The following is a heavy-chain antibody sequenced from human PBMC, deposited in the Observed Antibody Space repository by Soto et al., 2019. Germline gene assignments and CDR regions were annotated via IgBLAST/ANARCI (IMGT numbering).Heavy chain of an antibody. J-gene: IGHJ4*02. CDR2: FDPEDGET. CDR3: ASLWFGDTERDY. V-gene: IGHV1-24*01. D-gene: IGHD3-10*01. CDR1: GYTLTELS. Sequence: ASVKVSCKVSGYTLTELSMHWVRQAPGKGLEWMGGFDPEDGETIYAQKFQGRVTMTEDTSTDTAYMELSSLRSEDTAVYYCASLWFGDTERDYWGQGTLVTVSS.